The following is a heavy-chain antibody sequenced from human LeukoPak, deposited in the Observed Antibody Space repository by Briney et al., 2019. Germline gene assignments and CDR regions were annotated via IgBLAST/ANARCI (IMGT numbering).Heavy chain of an antibody. J-gene: IGHJ4*02. Sequence: GRSLRLSCAASGFTFSSYGMHWVRQAPGKGLEWVAVIWYDGSNKYYADSVKGRFTISRGNSKNTLYLQMNSLRAEDTAVYYCARKGGYSFHFDYWGQGTLVTVSS. CDR2: IWYDGSNK. D-gene: IGHD5-18*01. V-gene: IGHV3-33*01. CDR1: GFTFSSYG. CDR3: ARKGGYSFHFDY.